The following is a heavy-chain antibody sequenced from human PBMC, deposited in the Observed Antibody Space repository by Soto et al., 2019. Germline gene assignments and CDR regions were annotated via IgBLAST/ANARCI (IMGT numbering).Heavy chain of an antibody. CDR2: IIPIFGTA. CDR3: AAGTAYYDFWSGYYIEY. Sequence: SVKVSCTASEVTFSSYAIRLVRQAPGQGLEWMGGIIPIFGTANYAQKFQGRVTITADESTSTAYMELSSLRSEDTAVYYCAAGTAYYDFWSGYYIEYWGQGTLVTVSS. D-gene: IGHD3-3*01. CDR1: EVTFSSYA. J-gene: IGHJ4*02. V-gene: IGHV1-69*13.